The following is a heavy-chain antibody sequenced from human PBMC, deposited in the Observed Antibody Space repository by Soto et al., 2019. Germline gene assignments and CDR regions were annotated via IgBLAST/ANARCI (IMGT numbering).Heavy chain of an antibody. V-gene: IGHV4-4*02. CDR3: ASEWIHGY. J-gene: IGHJ4*02. D-gene: IGHD5-18*01. Sequence: QVQPQESGPGLVKPSGTLSLTCAVSGGSISSSKWWSWVRQPPGKGLEWIGEIDHSGSTNYNPSRKSRVTISVDKSENQVSLKLNSVTAADTAVYYCASEWIHGYWGQGTLVTVSS. CDR1: GGSISSSKW. CDR2: IDHSGST.